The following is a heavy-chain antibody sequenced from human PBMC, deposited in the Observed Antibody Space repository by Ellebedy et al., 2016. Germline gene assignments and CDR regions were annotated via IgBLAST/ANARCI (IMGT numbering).Heavy chain of an antibody. CDR2: VIHSGST. V-gene: IGHV4-34*01. CDR1: GCSISSYY. D-gene: IGHD5-24*01. J-gene: IGHJ4*02. CDR3: ARGGRDAYSGFDY. Sequence: GSLRLSXTVSGCSISSYYWSWIRQSPGKGLEWIGEVIHSGSTNYNPSLKSRVTISIDTSRNRFSVKLTSVSAADTAVYYCARGGRDAYSGFDYWGQGILVSVSS.